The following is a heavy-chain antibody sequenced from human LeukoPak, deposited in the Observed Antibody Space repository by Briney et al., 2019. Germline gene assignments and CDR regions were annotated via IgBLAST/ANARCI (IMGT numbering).Heavy chain of an antibody. Sequence: SETLSLTCTVSGGSISSSSYYWGWIRQPPGKELQWIGNMFYVGDTYYNPSLKSRVTISVDTSKNQFSLKLSSVTAADTAVYYCARGPPRYYYDSSGYHGEYYFDYWGQGTLVTVSS. CDR3: ARGPPRYYYDSSGYHGEYYFDY. J-gene: IGHJ4*02. CDR2: MFYVGDT. D-gene: IGHD3-22*01. CDR1: GGSISSSSYY. V-gene: IGHV4-39*07.